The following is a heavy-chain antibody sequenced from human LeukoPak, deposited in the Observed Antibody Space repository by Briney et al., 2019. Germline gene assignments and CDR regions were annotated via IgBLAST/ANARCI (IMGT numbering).Heavy chain of an antibody. V-gene: IGHV3-7*01. Sequence: GGSLRLSCAASGFTFSNYWMSWLRQAPGKGLEWVANIKQGGSAKYYVDSVKGRFTISRDNAKNSLYLQMNSLRAEDTALYYCAREGLERRTAAHNDYWGQGTLVIVS. CDR1: GFTFSNYW. D-gene: IGHD1-1*01. J-gene: IGHJ4*02. CDR3: AREGLERRTAAHNDY. CDR2: IKQGGSAK.